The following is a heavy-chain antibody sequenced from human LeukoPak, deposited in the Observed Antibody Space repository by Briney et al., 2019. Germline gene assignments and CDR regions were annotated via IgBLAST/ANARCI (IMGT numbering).Heavy chain of an antibody. CDR1: GGTFSSYA. Sequence: GASVKVSCKASGGTFSSYAISWVRQAPGQGLEWMGGIIPIFGTANYAQKFQGRVTITADKSTSTAYMELSSLRSEDTAVYYCARVLPATASLYDYYYYGMDVWGKGTTVTVSS. V-gene: IGHV1-69*06. D-gene: IGHD4-11*01. CDR2: IIPIFGTA. CDR3: ARVLPATASLYDYYYYGMDV. J-gene: IGHJ6*04.